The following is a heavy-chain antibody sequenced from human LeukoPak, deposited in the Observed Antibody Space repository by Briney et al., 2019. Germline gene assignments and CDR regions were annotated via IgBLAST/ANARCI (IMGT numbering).Heavy chain of an antibody. D-gene: IGHD3-22*01. CDR2: ISYSGST. Sequence: LETLSLTCTVSGGSISNYYWTWIRQPPGKGLEWIGYISYSGSTKDNPSLKSRVTISIDTSKNQFSLKLSSVTAADTAVYYCARVHYFDSSGYYSSTYYYYMDVWGKGTTVTVSS. CDR1: GGSISNYY. V-gene: IGHV4-59*01. CDR3: ARVHYFDSSGYYSSTYYYYMDV. J-gene: IGHJ6*03.